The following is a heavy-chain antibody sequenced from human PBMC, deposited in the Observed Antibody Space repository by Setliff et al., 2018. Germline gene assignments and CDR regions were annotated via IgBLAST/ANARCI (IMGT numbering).Heavy chain of an antibody. CDR2: IINSGST. J-gene: IGHJ6*04. CDR1: GGSISDNSYY. V-gene: IGHV4-39*07. CDR3: ARDGLGAFSLRSMDV. Sequence: SETLSLTCTVSGGSISDNSYYWGWIRQPPGKELEWIGGIINSGSTYYNPSLKSRVTMSVDTSKSQLSLKLSSVTAADTAVYYCARDGLGAFSLRSMDVWGKGTTVTVSS. D-gene: IGHD3-3*02.